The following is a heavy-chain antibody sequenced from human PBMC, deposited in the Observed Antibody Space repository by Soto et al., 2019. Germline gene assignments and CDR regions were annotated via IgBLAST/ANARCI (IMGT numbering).Heavy chain of an antibody. V-gene: IGHV4-30-2*01. J-gene: IGHJ3*02. CDR2: IYHSGST. CDR1: CGSISSGGYS. D-gene: IGHD1-26*01. Sequence: PSETLSLTCAVSCGSISSGGYSWSWIRQPPGKGLEWIGYIYHSGSTYYNPSLKSRVTISVDRSKNQFSLKLSSVTAADTAVYYCARGSYYGAFDIWGQGTMVTVSS. CDR3: ARGSYYGAFDI.